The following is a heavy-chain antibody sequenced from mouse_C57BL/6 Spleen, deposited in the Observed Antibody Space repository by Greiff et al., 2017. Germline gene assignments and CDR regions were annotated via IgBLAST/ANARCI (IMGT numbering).Heavy chain of an antibody. J-gene: IGHJ2*01. D-gene: IGHD2-10*01. CDR1: GFTFSSYA. CDR3: ERVAYYRNLRYYIDY. Sequence: EVKLMESGGGLVKPGGSLKLSCAASGFTFSSYAMSWVRQTPEKRLEWVATISDGGSYTYYPDNVKGRFTISRDNAKNNMYLQMSHLKSEDTAMYYSERVAYYRNLRYYIDYWGQGTTLTVSS. CDR2: ISDGGSYT. V-gene: IGHV5-4*03.